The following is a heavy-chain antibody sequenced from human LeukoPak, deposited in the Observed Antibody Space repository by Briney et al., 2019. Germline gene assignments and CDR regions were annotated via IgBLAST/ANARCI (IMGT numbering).Heavy chain of an antibody. CDR3: AKDSVDYDSSGYYYAPYYYYYMDV. CDR1: GFTFSSYS. Sequence: GGSLRLSCAASGFTFSSYSMNWVRQAPGKGLEWVAFIRYDGSNKYYADSVKGRFTISRDNSKNTLYLQMNSLRAEDTAVYYCAKDSVDYDSSGYYYAPYYYYYMDVWGKGTTVTVSS. D-gene: IGHD3-22*01. V-gene: IGHV3-30*02. CDR2: IRYDGSNK. J-gene: IGHJ6*03.